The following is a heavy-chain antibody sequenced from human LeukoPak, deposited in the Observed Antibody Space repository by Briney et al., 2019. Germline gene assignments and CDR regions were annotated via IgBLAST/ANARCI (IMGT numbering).Heavy chain of an antibody. V-gene: IGHV3-48*03. Sequence: GGSLRLSCAASGFTFSSYEMNWVRQAPGKGLEWVSYIDNSGSTKYYTDSVKGRFTISRDNGKNSLYLQMSSLRDEDTAVYYCASHHYNRDWGQGTLVTVSS. CDR2: IDNSGSTK. J-gene: IGHJ4*02. CDR1: GFTFSSYE. CDR3: ASHHYNRD. D-gene: IGHD3-22*01.